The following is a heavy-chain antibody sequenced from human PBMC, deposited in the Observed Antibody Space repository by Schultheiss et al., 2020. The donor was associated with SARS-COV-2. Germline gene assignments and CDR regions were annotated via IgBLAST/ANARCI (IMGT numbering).Heavy chain of an antibody. J-gene: IGHJ4*02. V-gene: IGHV3-30*03. D-gene: IGHD4-23*01. CDR2: ISYDGSNK. Sequence: GGSLRLSCAASGFTFSSYGMHWVRQAPGKGLEWVADISYDGSNKHYADSVKGRFTISRDNSKNTLYLQMSSLRAEDTTVYYCARAGGCDYWGQGTLVTVSS. CDR1: GFTFSSYG. CDR3: ARAGGCDY.